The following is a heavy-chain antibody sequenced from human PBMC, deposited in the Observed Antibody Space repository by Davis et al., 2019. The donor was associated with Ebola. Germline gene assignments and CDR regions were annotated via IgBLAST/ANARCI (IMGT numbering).Heavy chain of an antibody. V-gene: IGHV5-51*01. D-gene: IGHD3-3*01. CDR2: IYPGDSDT. J-gene: IGHJ4*02. CDR3: ARLYYDFWSGYGAYFDY. CDR1: GYSFTSYW. Sequence: GESLKISCKGSGYSFTSYWIGWVRQMPGKGLEWMGIIYPGDSDTRYSPSFQGQVTISADKSISTAYLQWSSLKASDTAMYYCARLYYDFWSGYGAYFDYWGQGTLVTVSS.